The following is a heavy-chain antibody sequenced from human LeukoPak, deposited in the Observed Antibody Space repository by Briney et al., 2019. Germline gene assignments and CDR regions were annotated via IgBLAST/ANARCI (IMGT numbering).Heavy chain of an antibody. J-gene: IGHJ4*02. CDR3: AKEVDCPSDCLFFHS. V-gene: IGHV3-43*01. CDR2: INRRGHT. D-gene: IGHD2-21*02. Sequence: PGGSLRLSCAASGFTFDRFTIHWVRHTPGKGLEWVSLINRRGHTFYADSAKGRFTISRDNSRNSVFLQMNSLRPEDTALYHCAKEVDCPSDCLFFHSWGQGTLVTVSS. CDR1: GFTFDRFT.